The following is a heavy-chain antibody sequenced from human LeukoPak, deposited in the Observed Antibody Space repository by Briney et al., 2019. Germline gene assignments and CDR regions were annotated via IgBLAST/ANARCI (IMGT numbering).Heavy chain of an antibody. D-gene: IGHD6-19*01. J-gene: IGHJ4*02. V-gene: IGHV3-74*01. CDR3: ATKQWLAPPPDS. CDR2: INTDGTVT. CDR1: GFTFSKYW. Sequence: GGSLILSCAASGFTFSKYWMLWVRQAPGKGLESVSRINTDGTVTTYADSVKGRFTVSRDNADNTMFLQMNSVRDEDTAVYYCATKQWLAPPPDSWGQGTPVTVSS.